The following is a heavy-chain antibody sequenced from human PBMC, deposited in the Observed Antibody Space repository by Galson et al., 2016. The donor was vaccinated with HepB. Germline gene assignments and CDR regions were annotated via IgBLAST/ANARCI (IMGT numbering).Heavy chain of an antibody. J-gene: IGHJ3*02. V-gene: IGHV5-10-1*01. Sequence: QSGAEVKKPGESLRISCKGSGYRFSTYWINWVRQLPGKGLEFMGKIDPSDSSTIYSPSFYGHVTISADRSISTAYLQWSSLKTSDSAISYCARRERGYSGYDGDGFDIWGQGTMVTVSS. D-gene: IGHD5-12*01. CDR2: IDPSDSST. CDR1: GYRFSTYW. CDR3: ARRERGYSGYDGDGFDI.